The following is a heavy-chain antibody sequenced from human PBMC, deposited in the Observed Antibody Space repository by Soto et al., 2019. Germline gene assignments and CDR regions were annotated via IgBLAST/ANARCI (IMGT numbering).Heavy chain of an antibody. J-gene: IGHJ4*02. CDR2: ISGSGDST. CDR3: AKVYSNYLADY. D-gene: IGHD4-4*01. V-gene: IGHV3-23*01. CDR1: GFTFSSYA. Sequence: GGSLRLSCAASGFTFSSYAMNWVRQAPGKGLEWVSTISGSGDSTYYADSVRGRFTISRDNSKPTLFLQMNSLRAEDTAVYYCAKVYSNYLADYWGQGTLVTVSS.